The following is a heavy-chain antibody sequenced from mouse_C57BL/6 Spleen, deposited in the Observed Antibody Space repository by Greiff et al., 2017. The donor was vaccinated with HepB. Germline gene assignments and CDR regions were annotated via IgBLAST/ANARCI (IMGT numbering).Heavy chain of an antibody. Sequence: QVQLQQSGAELVKPGASVKLSCKASGYTFTSYWMQWVKQRPGQGLEWIGEIDPSDSYTNYNQKFKGKATLTVDTSSSTAYMQLSSLTSEDSAVYYCAGNYGSAMDYWGQGTSVTVSS. CDR2: IDPSDSYT. J-gene: IGHJ4*01. CDR3: AGNYGSAMDY. D-gene: IGHD2-1*01. V-gene: IGHV1-50*01. CDR1: GYTFTSYW.